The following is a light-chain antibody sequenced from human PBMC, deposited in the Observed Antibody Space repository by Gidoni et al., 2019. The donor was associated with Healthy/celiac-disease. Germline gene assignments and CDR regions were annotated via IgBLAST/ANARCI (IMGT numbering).Light chain of an antibody. J-gene: IGLJ1*01. CDR3: QSYDSSLSGYV. Sequence: QSVLTQPPSVSGAPGQRVTISCTGSSSNIGAGYDVHWYQQLPGTAPKLLIYGNTNRPSWVPDRFSGSKSGTSASLAITGLQAEDEADYFCQSYDSSLSGYVFVTGTKVTVL. V-gene: IGLV1-40*01. CDR2: GNT. CDR1: SSNIGAGYD.